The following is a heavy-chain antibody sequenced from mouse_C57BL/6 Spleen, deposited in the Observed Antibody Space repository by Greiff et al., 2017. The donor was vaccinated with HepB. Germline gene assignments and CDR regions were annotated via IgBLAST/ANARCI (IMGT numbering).Heavy chain of an antibody. CDR1: GYSITSGYY. Sequence: DVQLQESGPGLVKPSQSLSLTCSVTGYSITSGYYWNWIRQFPGNKLEWMGYISYDGSNNYNPSLKNRISITRDTSKNQFFLKLNSVTTEDTATYYCARGVYYYGSSLFAYWGQGTLVTVSA. CDR3: ARGVYYYGSSLFAY. V-gene: IGHV3-6*01. CDR2: ISYDGSN. J-gene: IGHJ3*01. D-gene: IGHD1-1*01.